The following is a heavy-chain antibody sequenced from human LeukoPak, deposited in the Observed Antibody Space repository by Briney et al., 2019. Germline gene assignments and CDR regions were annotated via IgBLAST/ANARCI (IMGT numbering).Heavy chain of an antibody. CDR3: ARDRVYNDY. J-gene: IGHJ4*02. CDR1: GYTFTNYA. CDR2: INAGNGNT. D-gene: IGHD6-13*01. V-gene: IGHV1-3*01. Sequence: ASVKVSCKASGYTFTNYAMHWVRQAPGQRLEWMGWINAGNGNTKYSQEFQGRVTMTTDTSTSTAYMELRSLRSDDTAVYYCARDRVYNDYWGQGTLVTVSS.